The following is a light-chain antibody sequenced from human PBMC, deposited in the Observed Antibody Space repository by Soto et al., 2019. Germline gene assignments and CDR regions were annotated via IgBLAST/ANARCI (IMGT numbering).Light chain of an antibody. J-gene: IGKJ4*01. CDR2: GAS. CDR1: QSVSSSS. CDR3: QHYRTS. V-gene: IGKV3-20*01. Sequence: EIVLTQSPGTLSLSPGERATLSCRASQSVSSSSLAWYQQKPGQAPRLLIYGASSRATGIPDRFSGSGSGTDFTLNISRLEPEDFAVYYCQHYRTSFGGGTRVEIK.